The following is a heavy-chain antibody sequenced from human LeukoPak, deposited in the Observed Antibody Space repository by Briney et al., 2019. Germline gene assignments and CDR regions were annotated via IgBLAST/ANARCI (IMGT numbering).Heavy chain of an antibody. CDR2: INHSGST. Sequence: LETLSLTCAVYGGSFSGYYWSWIRQPPGKGLEWIGEINHSGSTNYNPSLKSRVTISVDTSKNQFSLKLSSVTAADTAVYYCARRRAVAGIRYYFDYWGQGTLVTVSS. CDR3: ARRRAVAGIRYYFDY. D-gene: IGHD6-19*01. V-gene: IGHV4-34*01. CDR1: GGSFSGYY. J-gene: IGHJ4*02.